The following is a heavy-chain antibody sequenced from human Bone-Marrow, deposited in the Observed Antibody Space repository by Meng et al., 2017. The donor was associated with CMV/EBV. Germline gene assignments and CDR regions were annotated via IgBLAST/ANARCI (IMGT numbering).Heavy chain of an antibody. J-gene: IGHJ6*02. D-gene: IGHD3-16*02. Sequence: ASVKVSCKASGYTFTSYDINWVRQATGQGLEWMGWMNPNSGNTGYAQKFQGRVTITRNTAISTAYMELSSLRSEHTAVYYCARELTRGRLSHYYYGMDVWGQGTTVTVSS. CDR1: GYTFTSYD. V-gene: IGHV1-8*03. CDR2: MNPNSGNT. CDR3: ARELTRGRLSHYYYGMDV.